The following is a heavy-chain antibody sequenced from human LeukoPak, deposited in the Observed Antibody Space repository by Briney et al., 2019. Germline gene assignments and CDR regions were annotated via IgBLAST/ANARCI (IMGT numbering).Heavy chain of an antibody. V-gene: IGHV2-5*01. Sequence: QTLSLTCTVSGGSISSGSYYWSWIRQPPGKALEWLALIYWNDDKRYSPSLKSRLTITKDTSKNQVVLTMTNMDPVDTATYYCAHRIAPVGATSYYFDYWGQGTLVTVSS. CDR3: AHRIAPVGATSYYFDY. CDR1: GGSISSGSYY. J-gene: IGHJ4*02. D-gene: IGHD1-26*01. CDR2: IYWNDDK.